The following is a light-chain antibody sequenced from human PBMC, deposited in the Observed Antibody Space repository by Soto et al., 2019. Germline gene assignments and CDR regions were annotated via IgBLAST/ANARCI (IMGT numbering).Light chain of an antibody. J-gene: IGKJ1*01. CDR3: QQYYSTHPT. CDR2: WAS. Sequence: IVMTQSPYSLALSLGDSATMNCDATERVLSSSNNKHYLAWYRQKPGQPPKLLIYWASTRESGVPDRFSGSGSGTDFTLTISSLQAEDVAVYYCQQYYSTHPTFGPGTKVDTK. V-gene: IGKV4-1*01. CDR1: ERVLSSSNNKHY.